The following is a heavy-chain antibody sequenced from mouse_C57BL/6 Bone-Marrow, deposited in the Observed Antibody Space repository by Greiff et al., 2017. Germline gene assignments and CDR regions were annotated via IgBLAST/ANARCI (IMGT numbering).Heavy chain of an antibody. V-gene: IGHV2-9-1*01. CDR2: IWTGGGT. D-gene: IGHD1-1*01. CDR1: GFSLTSYA. CDR3: ARIDYYGSSGYYYAMDY. Sequence: VQGVESGPGLVAPSQSLSITCTVSGFSLTSYAISWVRQPPGKGLEWLGVIWTGGGTNYNSALKSRLSISKDNSKSQVFLKMNSLQTDDTARYYCARIDYYGSSGYYYAMDYWGQGTSVTVSS. J-gene: IGHJ4*01.